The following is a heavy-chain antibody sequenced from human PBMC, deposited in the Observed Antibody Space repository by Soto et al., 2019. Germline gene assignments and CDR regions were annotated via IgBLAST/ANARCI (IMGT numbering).Heavy chain of an antibody. Sequence: SXTLSLACAVYGGSLIGYYWIWIRQPPGKGLEWIGEINHSGSTNYNPSLKSRVTISVDTSKNQFSLKLSSVTAADTAVYYCAAAAGTGAKDETGIAVAGTADWGQRTLVTVSS. CDR1: GGSLIGYY. CDR3: AAAAGTGAKDETGIAVAGTAD. J-gene: IGHJ4*02. V-gene: IGHV4-34*01. CDR2: INHSGST. D-gene: IGHD6-19*01.